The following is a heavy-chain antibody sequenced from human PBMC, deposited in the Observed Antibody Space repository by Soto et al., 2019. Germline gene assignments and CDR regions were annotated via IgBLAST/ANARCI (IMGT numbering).Heavy chain of an antibody. CDR2: VLYDGVNT. J-gene: IGHJ4*02. V-gene: IGHV3-30*03. Sequence: GGFQRLPYAASGFTLSNYAIHCVLQATGKGLEWVAVVLYDGVNTYYADSVKGRFTISRDKSKSTAYLQMNSLRDDDTGVYYCARGYYCSGGRCYSLDYLGKGTLV. D-gene: IGHD2-15*01. CDR3: ARGYYCSGGRCYSLDY. CDR1: GFTLSNYA.